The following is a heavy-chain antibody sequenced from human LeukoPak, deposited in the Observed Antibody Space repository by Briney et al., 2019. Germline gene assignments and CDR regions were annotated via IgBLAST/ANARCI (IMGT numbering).Heavy chain of an antibody. Sequence: ASVKVSCKPSGYSFNSHHVHWVRQAPGQGLEWMGINFFHDGSTSNTQKFQGRVTMTRDTSTGTVYMELSSLRSEDTAVYYCARDSGNYHYDMDVWGQGTTVIVSS. CDR2: NFFHDGST. CDR3: ARDSGNYHYDMDV. J-gene: IGHJ6*02. V-gene: IGHV1-46*02. CDR1: GYSFNSHH. D-gene: IGHD3-10*01.